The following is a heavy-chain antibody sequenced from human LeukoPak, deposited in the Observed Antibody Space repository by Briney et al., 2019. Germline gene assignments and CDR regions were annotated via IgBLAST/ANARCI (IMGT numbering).Heavy chain of an antibody. CDR2: FYNSGRS. D-gene: IGHD3-16*01. CDR3: TRGAGWLIDY. Sequence: SETLSLTCTVSDDSISDYYRGWIRQPPGKGLEWIGYFYNSGRSTYNPSLKSRVTMSADTSKNHFSLKLNSVTTADTAVYYCTRGAGWLIDYWGEGILVTVSS. CDR1: DDSISDYY. J-gene: IGHJ4*02. V-gene: IGHV4-59*01.